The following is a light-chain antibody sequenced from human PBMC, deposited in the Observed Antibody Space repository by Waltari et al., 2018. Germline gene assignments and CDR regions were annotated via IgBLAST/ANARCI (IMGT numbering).Light chain of an antibody. V-gene: IGLV1-51*01. CDR3: GTWDTDLSVV. CDR2: DNR. Sequence: QSVLTQPPSVSAAPGQKVTITCSGTSSNIGTNVVSWYQQLTGTAPQLLIYDNRKRPSGIPDRFSGSKSGTSATLGITGLQTGDEADYYCGTWDTDLSVVFGGGTKLTVL. J-gene: IGLJ2*01. CDR1: SSNIGTNV.